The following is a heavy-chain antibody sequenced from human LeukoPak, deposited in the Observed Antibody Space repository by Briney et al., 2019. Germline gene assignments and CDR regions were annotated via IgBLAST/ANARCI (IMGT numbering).Heavy chain of an antibody. CDR2: ISWDGGST. J-gene: IGHJ4*02. D-gene: IGHD2-15*01. Sequence: PGGSLRLSCAASGFTFDEYAMHWVRQAPGKGLEWVSLISWDGGSTYYADSVKGRFTISRDNSNNSLYLQMNSLRAEDTALYYCAKDTASTATYSSPLDFDYWGQGTLVTVSS. CDR3: AKDTASTATYSSPLDFDY. CDR1: GFTFDEYA. V-gene: IGHV3-43D*03.